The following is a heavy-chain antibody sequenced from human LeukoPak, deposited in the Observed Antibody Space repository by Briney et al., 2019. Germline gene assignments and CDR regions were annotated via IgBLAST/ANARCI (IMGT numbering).Heavy chain of an antibody. J-gene: IGHJ6*03. V-gene: IGHV1-69*05. CDR2: IIPIFGTA. CDR3: AILGEGRPGYYYYMDV. D-gene: IGHD6-6*01. Sequence: GASVKVSCKASGGTFSSYAISWVRQAPGQGLEWMGGIIPIFGTANYAQKFQGRVTITTDESTSTAYMELSSLRSGDTAVYYCAILGEGRPGYYYYMDVWGKGTTVTVSS. CDR1: GGTFSSYA.